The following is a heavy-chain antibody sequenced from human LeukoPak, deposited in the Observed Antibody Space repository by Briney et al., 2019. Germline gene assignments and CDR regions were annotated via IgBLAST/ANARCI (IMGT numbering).Heavy chain of an antibody. J-gene: IGHJ4*02. CDR2: TSYDGSNQ. CDR1: GFMFRSYG. Sequence: GGSLRLSCAASGFMFRSYGMHWVRQSPGKGLKWVAGTSYDGSNQYYADSVKGRFTISRDTSKNALYLQMNSLRAEDTAVYYCAISGLGFGEFRGLDYWGQGTLVTVSS. D-gene: IGHD3-10*01. V-gene: IGHV3-30*03. CDR3: AISGLGFGEFRGLDY.